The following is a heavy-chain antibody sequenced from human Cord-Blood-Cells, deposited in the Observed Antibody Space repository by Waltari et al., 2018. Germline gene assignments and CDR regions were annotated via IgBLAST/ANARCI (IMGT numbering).Heavy chain of an antibody. CDR2: INHSGST. D-gene: IGHD3-3*01. V-gene: IGHV4-34*01. Sequence: QVRLQQWGAGLLKPSETLSLTCAVYGGSFSGYYWSWIRQPPGKGLEWIGEINHSGSTNYNPSLKSRVTISVDTSKNQFSLKLSSVTAADTAVYYCARVTYDFWSGYYEYFQHWGQGTLVTVSS. J-gene: IGHJ1*01. CDR3: ARVTYDFWSGYYEYFQH. CDR1: GGSFSGYY.